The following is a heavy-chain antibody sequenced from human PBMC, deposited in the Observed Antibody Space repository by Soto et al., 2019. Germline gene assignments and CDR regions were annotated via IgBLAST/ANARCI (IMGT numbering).Heavy chain of an antibody. V-gene: IGHV1-3*01. CDR2: INAGNGNT. D-gene: IGHD6-13*01. CDR3: ARAHYSSSWLFDP. Sequence: ASVKVSCKASGYTFTSYAMRWLRQAHGQRLKWMGWINAGNGNTKYSQKFQGRVTITRDTSASTAYMELSSLRSEDTAVYYCARAHYSSSWLFDPWGQGTLVTVSS. J-gene: IGHJ5*02. CDR1: GYTFTSYA.